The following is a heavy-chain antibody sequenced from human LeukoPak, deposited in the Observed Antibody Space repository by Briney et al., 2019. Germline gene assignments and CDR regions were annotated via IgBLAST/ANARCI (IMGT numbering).Heavy chain of an antibody. CDR2: INHSGST. CDR1: GGSFSGYY. V-gene: IGHV4-34*01. Sequence: SETLSLTCAVYGGSFSGYYWSWIRQPPGKGLEWIGEINHSGSTNYNPSLKSLVTISVDTSKNQFSLKLSSVTAADTAVYYCARDRYYYDSSGYYYYFDYWGQGTLVTVSS. D-gene: IGHD3-22*01. J-gene: IGHJ4*02. CDR3: ARDRYYYDSSGYYYYFDY.